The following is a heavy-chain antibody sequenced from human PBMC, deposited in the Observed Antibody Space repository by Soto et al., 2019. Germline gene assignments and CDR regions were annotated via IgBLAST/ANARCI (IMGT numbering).Heavy chain of an antibody. CDR2: ITSGGTT. V-gene: IGHV3-23*01. D-gene: IGHD1-1*01. CDR1: GFTFSSYT. J-gene: IGHJ4*02. Sequence: EVQRLESGGELVQPGGSLRLSCAASGFTFSSYTMNWVRQAPGKGLDWVSTITSGGTTYYADSVKGRFTISRDDSKNTLYLQMNSLRAEDTALYYCAKRHTTVATPANYFDYWGQGTLVTVSS. CDR3: AKRHTTVATPANYFDY.